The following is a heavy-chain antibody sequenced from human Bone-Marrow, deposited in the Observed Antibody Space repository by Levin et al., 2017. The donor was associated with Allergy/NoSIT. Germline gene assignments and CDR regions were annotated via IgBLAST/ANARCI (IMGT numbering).Heavy chain of an antibody. D-gene: IGHD3-9*01. V-gene: IGHV3-48*01. CDR3: ARDHDWAFDY. CDR2: ISASSI. J-gene: IGHJ4*01. CDR1: GFSFDTYS. Sequence: PGGSLRLSCVASGFSFDTYSMNWLRQTPGKGLEWVSYISASSISYADSVRGRFTISRDNVKNLLHLQMNSLRAEDTGIYYCARDHDWAFDYWGHGTLVTVSS.